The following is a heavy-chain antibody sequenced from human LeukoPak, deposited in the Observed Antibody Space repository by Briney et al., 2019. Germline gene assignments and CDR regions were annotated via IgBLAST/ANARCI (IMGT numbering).Heavy chain of an antibody. J-gene: IGHJ4*02. CDR2: IYYSGST. CDR1: GGSISSGAYY. D-gene: IGHD6-13*01. Sequence: PPQTLSLTCTVSGGSISSGAYYWTWIRQHPGKGLEWIGYIYYSGSTYYNPSLKSRVTISVDTSKNQFSLKLSSVTAPDTALYYCARVNIPAAGFGFDYWGQGTLVTVSS. V-gene: IGHV4-31*03. CDR3: ARVNIPAAGFGFDY.